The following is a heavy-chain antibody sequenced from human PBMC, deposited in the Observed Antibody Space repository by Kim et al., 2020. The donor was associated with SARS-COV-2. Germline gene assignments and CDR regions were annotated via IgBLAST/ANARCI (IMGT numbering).Heavy chain of an antibody. D-gene: IGHD2-15*01. CDR2: IYYSGST. CDR1: GGSISSYY. V-gene: IGHV4-59*08. J-gene: IGHJ4*02. CDR3: ARLSCSGGSCSYFDY. Sequence: SETLSLTCTVSGGSISSYYCSWIRQPPGKGLEWIGYIYYSGSTNYNPSLKSRVTISVDTSKNQFSLKLSSVTAADTAVYYCARLSCSGGSCSYFDYWGQGTLVTVSS.